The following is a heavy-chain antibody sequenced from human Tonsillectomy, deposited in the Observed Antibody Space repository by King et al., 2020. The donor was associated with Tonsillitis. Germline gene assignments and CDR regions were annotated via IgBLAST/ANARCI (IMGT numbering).Heavy chain of an antibody. Sequence: QLVQSGAEVKKPGASVKVSCKVSGYILTELSMHWVRQAPGKGLEWMGGFDPEDGKTIYAQKFQGRVTMTEDTSTDTAYMELSSLRSEDTAVYYCATDRGPDYEILTGERHYYYGMDVWGQGTTVTVSS. D-gene: IGHD3-9*01. J-gene: IGHJ6*02. CDR2: FDPEDGKT. CDR3: ATDRGPDYEILTGERHYYYGMDV. V-gene: IGHV1-24*01. CDR1: GYILTELS.